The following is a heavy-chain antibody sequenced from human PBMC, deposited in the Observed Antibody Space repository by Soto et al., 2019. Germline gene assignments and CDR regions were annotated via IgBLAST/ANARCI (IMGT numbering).Heavy chain of an antibody. CDR3: ARGPGDLMSRALDY. CDR2: IWRDGTHE. J-gene: IGHJ4*02. V-gene: IGHV3-33*01. D-gene: IGHD2-21*01. CDR1: GLAFSVSG. Sequence: QEQLVESGGDAVQPGRSLRLSCVASGLAFSVSGMHWVRQAPGKGLEWVAVIWRDGTHENYADSVKGRFTISRDNSKNTLYLQMNSLRVEDTAVYYCARGPGDLMSRALDYWGQGTLVTVSS.